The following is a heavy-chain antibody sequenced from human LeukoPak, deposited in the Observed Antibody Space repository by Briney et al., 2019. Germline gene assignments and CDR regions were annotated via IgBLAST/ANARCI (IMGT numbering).Heavy chain of an antibody. D-gene: IGHD3-10*01. J-gene: IGHJ4*02. CDR3: AKVAKYYYGPETYYFFEQ. CDR2: IKQDGSEK. CDR1: GFTFSSYW. V-gene: IGHV3-7*01. Sequence: PGGSLRLSCAASGFTFSSYWMSWVRQAPGKGLEWVANIKQDGSEKYYVDSVKGRFTISRDNAKNSLYLQMNSLRVEDTAVYYCAKVAKYYYGPETYYFFEQWGQGTPVTASS.